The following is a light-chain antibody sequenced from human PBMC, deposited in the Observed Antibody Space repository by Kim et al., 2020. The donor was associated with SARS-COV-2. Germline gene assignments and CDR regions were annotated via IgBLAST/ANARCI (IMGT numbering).Light chain of an antibody. J-gene: IGKJ1*01. CDR2: GAS. V-gene: IGKV3-20*01. CDR1: QSVSSSY. CDR3: QQYGSSPQT. Sequence: EIVLTQSPGTLSLSPGERATLSCRASQSVSSSYLGWYQQKPGQAPRLLIYGASSRATGIPDRFSGSGSGTDFTLTISSLEPEDFAVYYCQQYGSSPQTFGQGTEVDIK.